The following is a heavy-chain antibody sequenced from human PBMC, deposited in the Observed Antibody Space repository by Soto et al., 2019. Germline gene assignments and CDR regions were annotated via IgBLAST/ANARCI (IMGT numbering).Heavy chain of an antibody. D-gene: IGHD6-13*01. J-gene: IGHJ5*02. V-gene: IGHV3-30*18. CDR2: ISYDGSRK. Sequence: PGGSLRLSCQTSGFSFSSYAMHWLRQVPGKGLQRVGVISYDGSRKFYGDSVKGRLTVSRDNSNNTLYLQNPTLTSEETGISYCDKGDGVATGGTVGGLEPWSQGT. CDR3: DKGDGVATGGTVGGLEP. CDR1: GFSFSSYA.